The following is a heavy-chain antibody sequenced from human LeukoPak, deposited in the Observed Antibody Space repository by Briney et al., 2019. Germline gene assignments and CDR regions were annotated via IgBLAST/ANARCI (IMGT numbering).Heavy chain of an antibody. V-gene: IGHV1-69*04. CDR1: GGTFSSYA. Sequence: GSSVKVSCKASGGTFSSYAISWVRQAPGQGLEWMGRIIPIFGIANYAQKFQGRVTITADKSTSTAYMELSSLRFEDTAVYYCARDQFTIGTFDYWGQGTLVTVSS. CDR3: ARDQFTIGTFDY. J-gene: IGHJ4*02. D-gene: IGHD3-10*01. CDR2: IIPIFGIA.